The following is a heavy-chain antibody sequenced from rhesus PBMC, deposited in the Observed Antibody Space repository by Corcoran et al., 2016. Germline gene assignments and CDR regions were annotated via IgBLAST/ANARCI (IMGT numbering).Heavy chain of an antibody. J-gene: IGHJ4*01. D-gene: IGHD4-11*01. CDR3: ARGPYRYFDY. CDR2: IYVSGGST. CDR1: GYSISSNY. V-gene: IGHV4-160*01. Sequence: QVQLQESGPGLVKPSETLSLTCAVSGYSISSNYWSWIRQPPGKGLEWIGYIYVSGGSTHYTPSLKSRVTISPDTSKNQFSLKLSAVTAADTAVYYCARGPYRYFDYWGQGVLVTVSS.